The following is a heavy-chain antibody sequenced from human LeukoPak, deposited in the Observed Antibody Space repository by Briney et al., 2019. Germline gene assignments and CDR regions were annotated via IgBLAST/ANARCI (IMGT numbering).Heavy chain of an antibody. D-gene: IGHD3-10*01. CDR1: GYTFTGYY. CDR3: ARGARGVWPYYYYYMDV. J-gene: IGHJ6*03. V-gene: IGHV1-2*02. CDR2: INPNSGGT. Sequence: ASVKVSCKASGYTFTGYYMHWVRQAPGQGLEWMGWINPNSGGTNYAQKFQGRVTMTRDTSISTAYMELSRLRSDDTAVYYCARGARGVWPYYYYYMDVWGKGTTVTVSS.